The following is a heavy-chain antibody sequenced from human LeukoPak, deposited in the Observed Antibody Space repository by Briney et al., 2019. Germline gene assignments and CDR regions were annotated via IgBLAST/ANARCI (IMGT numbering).Heavy chain of an antibody. CDR3: ARVILGATSDDAGFEY. CDR2: INPYGGST. V-gene: IGHV1-46*01. J-gene: IGHJ4*02. D-gene: IGHD1-26*01. CDR1: GYSFTSYY. Sequence: ASVKVSCKASGYSFTSYYIHWVRQAPGQGLEWMGIINPYGGSTTYAQKFQGRVTMTRDTPTSTVYMELSSLRSEDTAVYYCARVILGATSDDAGFEYWGQGTLVTVSS.